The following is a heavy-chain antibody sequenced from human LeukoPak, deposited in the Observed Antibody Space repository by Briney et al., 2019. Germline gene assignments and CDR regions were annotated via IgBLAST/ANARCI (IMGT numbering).Heavy chain of an antibody. J-gene: IGHJ6*03. CDR1: GYTFTSYY. D-gene: IGHD3-3*01. V-gene: IGHV1-46*01. CDR2: INPSDGST. Sequence: ASVKVSCKASGYTFTSYYMHWVRQAPGQGLEWMGIINPSDGSTNYAQKFQGRVTITADKSTSTAYMELSSLRSEDTAVYYCARGSNYDFWSGYRTPNYYYYYMDVWGKGTTVTVSS. CDR3: ARGSNYDFWSGYRTPNYYYYYMDV.